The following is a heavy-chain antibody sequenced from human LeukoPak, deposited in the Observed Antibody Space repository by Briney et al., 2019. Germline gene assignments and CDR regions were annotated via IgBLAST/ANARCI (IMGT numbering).Heavy chain of an antibody. CDR1: GFSFSSYW. J-gene: IGHJ4*02. V-gene: IGHV3-7*03. CDR2: IKEDGSEK. Sequence: GGSLRLSCAASGFSFSSYWMTWVRQAPGKGLEWVANIKEDGSEKYYVDSVKGRFTISRDNAKNSLYLQMNSLRAEDTAVYYCAKDQRSTVTVPRDLDYWGQGTLVTVSS. CDR3: AKDQRSTVTVPRDLDY. D-gene: IGHD4-17*01.